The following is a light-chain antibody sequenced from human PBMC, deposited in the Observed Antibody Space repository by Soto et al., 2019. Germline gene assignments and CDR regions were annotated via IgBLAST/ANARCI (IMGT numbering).Light chain of an antibody. CDR1: SSDVGSSNG. Sequence: QSALTQPPSVSGSPGQSVAISCTGTSSDVGSSNGVSWYQQPPGTAPKLMIYDVSNRPSGVPDRFSGSKSGNTASLTISGLQAEDEADYYCSSYTSSSTYVFGTGTKVTV. V-gene: IGLV2-18*02. CDR3: SSYTSSSTYV. J-gene: IGLJ1*01. CDR2: DVS.